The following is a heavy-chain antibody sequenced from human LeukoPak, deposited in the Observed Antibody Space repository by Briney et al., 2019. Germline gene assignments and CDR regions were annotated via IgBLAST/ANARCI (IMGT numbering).Heavy chain of an antibody. CDR1: GLTLSSYA. CDR2: ISSNGGST. J-gene: IGHJ4*02. D-gene: IGHD1/OR15-1a*01. Sequence: PGGSLRLSSAPSGLTLSSYAMHWVRQAPGKGLEYVSAISSNGGSTYYANSVEGRFTISRDNSKNTLYLQMGSLRAEDMAVYYCARSQTKKLVYFDYWGQGTLVTVSS. V-gene: IGHV3-64*01. CDR3: ARSQTKKLVYFDY.